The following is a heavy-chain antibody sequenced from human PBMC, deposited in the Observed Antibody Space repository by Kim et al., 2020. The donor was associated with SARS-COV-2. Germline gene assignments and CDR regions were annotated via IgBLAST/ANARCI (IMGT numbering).Heavy chain of an antibody. Sequence: GGSLRLSCAASGFTFSSDGMHWVRQAPGKGLEWVAVIWYDGSNKYYSDSVKGRFTISRDNSKNTLYLQMNSLRAEDTAVYYCAKGAHSGTSLFWSREYYG. D-gene: IGHD1-26*01. CDR2: IWYDGSNK. J-gene: IGHJ6*01. V-gene: IGHV3-33*06. CDR3: AKGAHSGTSLFWSREYYG. CDR1: GFTFSSDG.